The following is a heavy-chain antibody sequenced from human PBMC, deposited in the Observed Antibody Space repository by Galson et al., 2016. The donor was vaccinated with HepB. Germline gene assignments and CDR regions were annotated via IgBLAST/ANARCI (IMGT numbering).Heavy chain of an antibody. Sequence: SLRLSCAASGFTFSSYAMSWVRQAPEKGLEWVTVISGSGASTYYADSVKGRFTISRDNSKNTLYLQVNGLRVEDTAIYYCARGRTTSCNSAFDIWGQGTMVTFSS. V-gene: IGHV3-23*01. D-gene: IGHD2-2*02. CDR1: GFTFSSYA. CDR3: ARGRTTSCNSAFDI. CDR2: ISGSGAST. J-gene: IGHJ3*02.